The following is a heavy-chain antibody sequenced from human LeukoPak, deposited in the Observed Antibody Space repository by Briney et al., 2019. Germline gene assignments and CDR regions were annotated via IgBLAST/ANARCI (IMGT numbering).Heavy chain of an antibody. Sequence: ASVKVSCKASGYTFTSYGISWVRQAPGQGLEWMGWMNPNSGNTGYAQKFQGRVTMTRNTSISTAYMELSSLRSEDTAVYYCARRRSVARYSSLGYWGQGTLVTVSS. CDR1: GYTFTSYG. V-gene: IGHV1-8*02. CDR3: ARRRSVARYSSLGY. CDR2: MNPNSGNT. D-gene: IGHD2-15*01. J-gene: IGHJ4*02.